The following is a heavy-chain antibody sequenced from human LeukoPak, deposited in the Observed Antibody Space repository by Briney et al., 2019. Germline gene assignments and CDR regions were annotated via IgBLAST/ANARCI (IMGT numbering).Heavy chain of an antibody. CDR2: TYNSANT. V-gene: IGHV4-39*01. CDR1: GDSISSSSYC. Sequence: SATLSLTCTVSGDSISSSSYCWVWLRQPPGKGLEWIGNTYNSANTHYNPSLKTRITMSVDTSKNQFSRKLNSVTAADTGIYYCARHSRSAYTGYENAFDIWGQGTMVTVSS. D-gene: IGHD5-12*01. CDR3: ARHSRSAYTGYENAFDI. J-gene: IGHJ3*02.